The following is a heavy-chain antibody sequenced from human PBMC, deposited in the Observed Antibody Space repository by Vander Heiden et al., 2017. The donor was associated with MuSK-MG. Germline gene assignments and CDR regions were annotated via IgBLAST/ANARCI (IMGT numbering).Heavy chain of an antibody. V-gene: IGHV3-23*01. D-gene: IGHD2-21*02. CDR3: AKGLPQVVVVTARLFAY. CDR2: ISGSGGST. CDR1: GFTFSSYA. Sequence: EVQLLESGGGLVQPGGSLRLSCAASGFTFSSYAMSWVRQAPGKGLEWVSAISGSGGSTYYADSVKGRFTISRDNSKNTLYLQMNSLRAEDTAVYYCAKGLPQVVVVTARLFAYWGQGTLVTVSS. J-gene: IGHJ4*02.